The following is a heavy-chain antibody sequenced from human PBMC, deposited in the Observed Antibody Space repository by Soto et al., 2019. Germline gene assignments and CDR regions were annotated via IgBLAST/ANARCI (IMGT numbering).Heavy chain of an antibody. D-gene: IGHD6-19*01. CDR2: ISYDGSNK. CDR1: GFTFGSYG. J-gene: IGHJ4*02. Sequence: LRLSCAASGFTFGSYGMHWVRQAPGKGLEWVAVISYDGSNKYYADSVKGRFTISRDNSKNTLYLQMNSLRAEDTAVYYCAKTGDSSGGWYFDYWGQGTLVTVSS. CDR3: AKTGDSSGGWYFDY. V-gene: IGHV3-30*18.